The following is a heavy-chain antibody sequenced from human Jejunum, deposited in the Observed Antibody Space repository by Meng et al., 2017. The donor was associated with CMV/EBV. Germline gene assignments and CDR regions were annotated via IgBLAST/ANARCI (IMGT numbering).Heavy chain of an antibody. Sequence: GSCPGPLKPSAPLSLPCTVSDGPISSYYGSWIRQSAGKGLEWIGRIHTSGTTNYNPSLKSRVTLSLDTSKDQFSLKLTSVTAADTAVYYCAREKSSCTSSTCYGVDSWGQGTLVTVSS. CDR3: AREKSSCTSSTCYGVDS. D-gene: IGHD2-2*01. CDR1: DGPISSYY. CDR2: IHTSGTT. J-gene: IGHJ4*02. V-gene: IGHV4-4*07.